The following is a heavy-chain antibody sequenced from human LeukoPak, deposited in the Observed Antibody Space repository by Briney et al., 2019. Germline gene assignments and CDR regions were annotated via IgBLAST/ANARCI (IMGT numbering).Heavy chain of an antibody. D-gene: IGHD3-22*01. CDR1: GFTFSSYS. V-gene: IGHV3-21*01. J-gene: IGHJ4*02. CDR3: AKVYHDSGGSWTPSDY. Sequence: GGSLRFSCAASGFTFSSYSMNWVRQAPGKGLECVSCISSRSTYTYYADSVKGRFTSSRDNAKNSLYLQMNSLRAEDTAVYYCAKVYHDSGGSWTPSDYWGQGTLVTVSS. CDR2: ISSRSTYT.